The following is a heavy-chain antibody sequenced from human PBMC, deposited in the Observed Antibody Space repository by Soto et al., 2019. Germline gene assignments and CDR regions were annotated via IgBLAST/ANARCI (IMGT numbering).Heavy chain of an antibody. CDR1: GGSIRSYY. CDR3: ALSSIAAKGRWFDP. V-gene: IGHV4-59*01. Sequence: SETLSLTCTVSGGSIRSYYWSWIRQPPGKGLEWIGYIYYSGSTNYNPSLKSRVTISVDTSKNQFSLKLSSVTAADTAVYYCALSSIAAKGRWFDPWGQGTLVTVS. J-gene: IGHJ5*02. CDR2: IYYSGST. D-gene: IGHD6-6*01.